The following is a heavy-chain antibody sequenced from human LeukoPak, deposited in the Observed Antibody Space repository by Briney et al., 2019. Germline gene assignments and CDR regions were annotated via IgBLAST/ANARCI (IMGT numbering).Heavy chain of an antibody. V-gene: IGHV4-39*01. CDR1: GGSISSSSYY. CDR3: ARRIAAAGTHYYYYMDV. Sequence: SETLSLTCTVSGGSISSSSYYWGWIRQPPGKGLEWIGSIYYSGSTYYNPSLKSRVTISVDTSKNQFSLKLSSVTAADTAVYYCARRIAAAGTHYYYYMDVWGKGTTVTISS. CDR2: IYYSGST. J-gene: IGHJ6*03. D-gene: IGHD6-13*01.